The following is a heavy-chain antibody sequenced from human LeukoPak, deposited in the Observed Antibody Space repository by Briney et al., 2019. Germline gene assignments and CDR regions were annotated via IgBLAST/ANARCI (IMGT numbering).Heavy chain of an antibody. D-gene: IGHD1-26*01. Sequence: PGGSLRLSCAASGFTFDYYMTWIRQAPGGGLAWISYISNTGDDKWYADSVKGRFTISRDNARNLMYLQMNGLRADDTAVYYCARDGCGKYHLDLWGQGTLVTVSS. CDR2: ISNTGDDK. J-gene: IGHJ4*02. V-gene: IGHV3-11*01. CDR3: ARDGCGKYHLDL. CDR1: GFTFDYY.